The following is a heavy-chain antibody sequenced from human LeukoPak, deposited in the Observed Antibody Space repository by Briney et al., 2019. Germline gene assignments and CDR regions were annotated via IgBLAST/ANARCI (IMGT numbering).Heavy chain of an antibody. CDR1: GYTLTELS. CDR2: FDPEDGET. CDR3: ATYSLVGATCVY. J-gene: IGHJ4*02. Sequence: GASVKVSCKVSGYTLTELSMHWVRQAPGKGLEWMGGFDPEDGETIYAQKFQGRVTMTEDASTDTAYMELSSLRSEDTAVYYCATYSLVGATCVYWGQGTLVTVSS. D-gene: IGHD1-26*01. V-gene: IGHV1-24*01.